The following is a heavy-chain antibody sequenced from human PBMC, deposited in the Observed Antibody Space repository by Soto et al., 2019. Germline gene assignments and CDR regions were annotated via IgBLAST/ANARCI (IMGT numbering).Heavy chain of an antibody. Sequence: QVQLVESGGGVVQPGRSLRLSCAASGFTFSSYGMHWVRQAPGKGLEWVAFISYDGSNKYSADSVKGRFTISRDNSKDTLYLQMNSLRAEDTAVYFCAKALARNYFDYWGQGTLVTVSS. V-gene: IGHV3-30*18. CDR2: ISYDGSNK. J-gene: IGHJ4*02. CDR3: AKALARNYFDY. D-gene: IGHD3-3*02. CDR1: GFTFSSYG.